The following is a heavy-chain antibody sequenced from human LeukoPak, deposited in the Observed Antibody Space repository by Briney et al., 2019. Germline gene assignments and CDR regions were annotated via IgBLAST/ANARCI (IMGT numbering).Heavy chain of an antibody. Sequence: GGSLRLSCAASGFTFSSYSMSWVRQAPGKGLEWVSYISSSSSTIYYADSVKGRFTISRDNAKNSLYLQMNSLRAEDTAVYYCARSLGKFGYYYMDVWGKGTTVTVSS. V-gene: IGHV3-48*01. J-gene: IGHJ6*03. D-gene: IGHD3-10*01. CDR3: ARSLGKFGYYYMDV. CDR2: ISSSSSTI. CDR1: GFTFSSYS.